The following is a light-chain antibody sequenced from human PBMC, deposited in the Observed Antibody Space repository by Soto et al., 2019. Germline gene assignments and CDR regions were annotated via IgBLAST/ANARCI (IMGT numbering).Light chain of an antibody. CDR1: QTISSW. CDR3: QTYNSYSGA. Sequence: DIQMTQSPSTLSGSVGDRVTITCRASQTISSWLAWYQQKPGKAPKLLIYKASTLKSGVPSRFSGSGSGTKFTLPISRLAPYDFANYYCQTYNSYSGAFGQGAKVELK. V-gene: IGKV1-5*03. J-gene: IGKJ1*01. CDR2: KAS.